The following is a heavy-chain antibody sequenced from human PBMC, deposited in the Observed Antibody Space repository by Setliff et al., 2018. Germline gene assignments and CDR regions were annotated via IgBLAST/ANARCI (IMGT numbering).Heavy chain of an antibody. CDR2: IYTSGST. CDR3: ARGGYSYGLGGFPLDY. J-gene: IGHJ4*02. D-gene: IGHD5-18*01. CDR1: GGSISRGSYD. Sequence: NPSETLSLTCTVSGGSISRGSYDWSWIRQPAGKGLEWIGRIYTSGSTNYNPSLKSRVTISVDTSKNQFSLKLSSVTAADTALYYCARGGYSYGLGGFPLDYWGQGTLVTVPQ. V-gene: IGHV4-61*02.